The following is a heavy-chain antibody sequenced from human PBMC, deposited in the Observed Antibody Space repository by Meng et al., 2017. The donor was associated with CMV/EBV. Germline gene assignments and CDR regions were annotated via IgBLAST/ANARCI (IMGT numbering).Heavy chain of an antibody. CDR1: GFTFSSYS. J-gene: IGHJ4*02. CDR2: ISSSSSYI. CDR3: ARGPDSSGYYSVDY. D-gene: IGHD3-22*01. Sequence: SCAASGFTFSSYSMNWVRQAPGKGLEWVSSISSSSSYIYYADSVKGRFTISRDNAKNSLYLQMNSLRAEDTAVYYCARGPDSSGYYSVDYWGQGTLVTVSS. V-gene: IGHV3-21*01.